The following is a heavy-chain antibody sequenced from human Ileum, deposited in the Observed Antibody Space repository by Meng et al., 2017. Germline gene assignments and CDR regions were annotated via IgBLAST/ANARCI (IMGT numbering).Heavy chain of an antibody. CDR1: GIPFTSAW. V-gene: IGHV3-15*01. CDR3: TGGFYGAAFDI. D-gene: IGHD4/OR15-4a*01. J-gene: IGHJ3*02. CDR2: IKRKNDGGTT. Sequence: GESLKISCAASGIPFTSAWMSWVRQAPGKGLEWVGRIKRKNDGGTTEYAAPVKGRFTVSRDDSENTLYLQMNSLKTEDTAVYYCTGGFYGAAFDIWGQGTMVTVSS.